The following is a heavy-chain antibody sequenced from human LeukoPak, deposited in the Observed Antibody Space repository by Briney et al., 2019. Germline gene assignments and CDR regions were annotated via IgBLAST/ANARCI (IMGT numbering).Heavy chain of an antibody. V-gene: IGHV1-2*06. CDR3: ARAKRDYDSSGYYQSVFDI. CDR2: INPNSGGT. Sequence: ASVKVSCKASGYTFTGYYMHWVRQAPGQGLEWMGRINPNSGGTNYAQKFQGRVTMTRDTSISTAYMELSRLRSDDTAVYYCARAKRDYDSSGYYQSVFDIWGQGTMVTVSS. CDR1: GYTFTGYY. J-gene: IGHJ3*02. D-gene: IGHD3-22*01.